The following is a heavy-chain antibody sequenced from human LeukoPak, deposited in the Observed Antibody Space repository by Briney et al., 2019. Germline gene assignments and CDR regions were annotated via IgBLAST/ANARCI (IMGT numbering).Heavy chain of an antibody. CDR3: VREREKLHYGDTTNLDY. V-gene: IGHV3-21*01. CDR2: IGGGAGNI. Sequence: PGGSLRLSCAASGFTFSSYGMNWVRRAPGKGLEWVASIGGGAGNIYYADSVKGRFSSSRDNAESSVYLQMNSLRAEDTAVYYGVREREKLHYGDTTNLDYWGQGTLVTVSS. J-gene: IGHJ4*02. CDR1: GFTFSSYG. D-gene: IGHD3-10*01.